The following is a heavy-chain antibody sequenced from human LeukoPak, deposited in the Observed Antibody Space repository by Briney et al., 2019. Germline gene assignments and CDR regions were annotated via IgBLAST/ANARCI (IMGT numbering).Heavy chain of an antibody. D-gene: IGHD2-8*01. J-gene: IGHJ1*01. CDR1: GFNVSNNY. V-gene: IGHV3-66*01. CDR2: TYSSGTT. CDR3: ARDRSCANGVCYAEFFQH. Sequence: GGSLRLSCAASGFNVSNNYMHWVRQAPGERLEWVSVTYSSGTTYYADSVKGRFTISRDTSKNTLHLQMNSLRAEDTAVYYCARDRSCANGVCYAEFFQHWGQGTLVTVSP.